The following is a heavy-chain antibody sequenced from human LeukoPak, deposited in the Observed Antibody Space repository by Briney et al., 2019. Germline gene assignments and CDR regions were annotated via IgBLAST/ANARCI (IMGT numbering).Heavy chain of an antibody. CDR2: IYYSGST. V-gene: IGHV4-39*01. J-gene: IGHJ4*02. CDR3: ATQRWLQSSTDY. Sequence: PSETLPLTCTVSGGSISSSSYYWGWIRQPPGKGLEWIGSIYYSGSTYYNPSLKSRVTISVDTSKNQFSLKLSSVTAADTAVYYCATQRWLQSSTDYWGQGTLVTVSS. D-gene: IGHD5-24*01. CDR1: GGSISSSSYY.